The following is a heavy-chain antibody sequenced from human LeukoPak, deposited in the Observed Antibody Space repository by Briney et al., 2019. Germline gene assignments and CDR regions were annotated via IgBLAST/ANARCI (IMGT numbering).Heavy chain of an antibody. CDR2: ISGSGGST. J-gene: IGHJ3*02. CDR3: AKARWIQLWLYAFDI. V-gene: IGHV3-23*01. Sequence: PGGSLRLSCAASGFTFSSYAMSWVRPAQGNGLEWVSAISGSGGSTYYADSVKGRFTISRDNSKNTLYLQMNSLRAEDTAVYYCAKARWIQLWLYAFDIWGQGTMVTVSS. CDR1: GFTFSSYA. D-gene: IGHD5-18*01.